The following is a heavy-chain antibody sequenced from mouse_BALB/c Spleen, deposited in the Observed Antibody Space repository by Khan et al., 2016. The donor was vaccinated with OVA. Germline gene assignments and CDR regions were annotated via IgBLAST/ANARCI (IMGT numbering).Heavy chain of an antibody. CDR1: GYTFTDYY. CDR2: ISPGSGDT. D-gene: IGHD1-2*01. J-gene: IGHJ3*01. Sequence: VQLQESGAELVRPGASVKLSCKASGYTFTDYYINWVKQRTGQGLEWIGEISPGSGDTYYNEKFKGKATLTADKSSSTVYMQLSSLTAEASAVYFCARRNYFGYTFAYWGQGTLVTVSA. CDR3: ARRNYFGYTFAY. V-gene: IGHV1-77*01.